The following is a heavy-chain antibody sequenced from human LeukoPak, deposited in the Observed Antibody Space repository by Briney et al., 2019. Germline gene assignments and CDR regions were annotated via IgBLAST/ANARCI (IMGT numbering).Heavy chain of an antibody. J-gene: IGHJ4*02. CDR2: IGGSGSDT. D-gene: IGHD2-15*01. Sequence: GGSLRLSCAASGFTFSDDYMTWIRQVPGKGLESIAYIGGSGSDTNYADSVRGRFTIPRDNARSSLFLQMNSLTAEDSAVYFCVRHTRTAAFWGQGALVTVSS. CDR3: VRHTRTAAF. CDR1: GFTFSDDY. V-gene: IGHV3-11*06.